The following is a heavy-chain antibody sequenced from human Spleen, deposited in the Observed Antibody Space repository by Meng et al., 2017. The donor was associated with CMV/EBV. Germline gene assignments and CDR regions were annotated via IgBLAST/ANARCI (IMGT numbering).Heavy chain of an antibody. D-gene: IGHD3-16*01. CDR2: IYPGDSYA. Sequence: GESLKISCKASGYDFTRHWVGWVRQMPEKGLAWMAMIYPGDSYARYSPSFQGQVTISADKSTTYAYRQWSSLKASDTAIYYCARLGGDGYLDAFDIWGQGTMVTVSS. V-gene: IGHV5-51*01. CDR1: GYDFTRHW. CDR3: ARLGGDGYLDAFDI. J-gene: IGHJ3*02.